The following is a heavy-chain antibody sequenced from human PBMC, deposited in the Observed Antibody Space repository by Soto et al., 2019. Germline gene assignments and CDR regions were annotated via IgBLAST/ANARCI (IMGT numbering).Heavy chain of an antibody. CDR2: IKTDGSAK. Sequence: EVQLVESGGGLVQPGGCLRLSCAASGFTFSNYWMSWVRQVPGKGLEWVANIKTDGSAKYYVDSVTGRFTLSRDNAKNSLYLQMNSLSPEDTAVYYCARDLPRSGYNWREALDLWGQRTMVTVSS. CDR3: ARDLPRSGYNWREALDL. V-gene: IGHV3-7*01. J-gene: IGHJ3*01. D-gene: IGHD3-22*01. CDR1: GFTFSNYW.